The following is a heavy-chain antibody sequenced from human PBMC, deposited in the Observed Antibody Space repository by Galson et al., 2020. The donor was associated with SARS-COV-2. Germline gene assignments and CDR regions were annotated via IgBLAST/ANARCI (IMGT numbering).Heavy chain of an antibody. V-gene: IGHV5-10-1*01. Sequence: KVSCKGSGYSFTNNWITWVRQMPGKGLEWMGTIDPSDSSTNYSPSFQGHVTISADKSISTAFLQWSSLKASDTAMYYCARRVVVPTTMPGGYYYYYYYMDVWGKGTTVTVSS. CDR2: IDPSDSST. D-gene: IGHD2-2*01. CDR1: GYSFTNNW. CDR3: ARRVVVPTTMPGGYYYYYYYMDV. J-gene: IGHJ6*03.